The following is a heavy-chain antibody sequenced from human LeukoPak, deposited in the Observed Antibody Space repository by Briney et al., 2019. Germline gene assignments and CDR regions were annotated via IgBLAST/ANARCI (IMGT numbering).Heavy chain of an antibody. CDR2: IGSSSSYI. CDR3: ARTVVRLQLCSWVPFDY. V-gene: IGHV3-21*01. J-gene: IGHJ4*02. Sequence: GGSLRLSCAASGFTFSSYSMNWVRQAPGKGLEWVSSIGSSSSYIYYADSVKGRFTISRDNAKNSLYLQMNSLRAEDTAVYYCARTVVRLQLCSWVPFDYWGQGTLVTVSS. CDR1: GFTFSSYS. D-gene: IGHD5-24*01.